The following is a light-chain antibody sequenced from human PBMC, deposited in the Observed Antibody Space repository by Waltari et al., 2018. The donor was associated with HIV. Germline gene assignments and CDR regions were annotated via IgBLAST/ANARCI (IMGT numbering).Light chain of an antibody. CDR2: AAS. CDR3: QQYYSTPPLT. V-gene: IGKV1-NL1*01. Sequence: DIQMTQSPSSLSASVGDRVTITCRASQGISNSLAWYQQKPGKAPKLLFYAASRLESGVPSRFSSSGSGTDYTLTISSLQPEDFATYYCQQYYSTPPLTFGGGTKVEIK. J-gene: IGKJ4*01. CDR1: QGISNS.